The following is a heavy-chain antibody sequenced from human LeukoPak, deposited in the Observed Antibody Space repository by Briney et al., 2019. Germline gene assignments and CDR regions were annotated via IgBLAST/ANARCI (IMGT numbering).Heavy chain of an antibody. J-gene: IGHJ4*02. D-gene: IGHD3-22*01. CDR1: GFTFSNYW. CDR2: IKQDGSEK. V-gene: IGHV3-7*01. CDR3: ARDIVDSIGYYGSDY. Sequence: KPGGSLRLSCAASGFTFSNYWMSWVRQAPGKGLEWVANIKQDGSEKYYVDSVKGRFTISRDDAKNSLYLQMNSLRAEDTAVYTCARDIVDSIGYYGSDYWGQGTLVTVSS.